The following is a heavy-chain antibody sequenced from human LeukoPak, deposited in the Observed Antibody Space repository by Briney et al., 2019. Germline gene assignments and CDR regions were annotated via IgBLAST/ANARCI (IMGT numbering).Heavy chain of an antibody. Sequence: ASVKVSCKASGYTFTSYAMNWVRQAPGQGLEWMGWVNTNTGNPTYAQGFTGRFVFSLDTSVSTAYLQISGLKAEDTAVYYCARFNLGITLDAFDIWGQGTMVTVSS. V-gene: IGHV7-4-1*02. CDR1: GYTFTSYA. D-gene: IGHD3-10*01. J-gene: IGHJ3*02. CDR2: VNTNTGNP. CDR3: ARFNLGITLDAFDI.